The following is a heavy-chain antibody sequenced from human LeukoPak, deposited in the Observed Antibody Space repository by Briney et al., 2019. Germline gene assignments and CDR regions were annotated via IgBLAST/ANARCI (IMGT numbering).Heavy chain of an antibody. CDR3: ARDLGGYSYYYMDV. J-gene: IGHJ6*03. D-gene: IGHD3-16*01. Sequence: SETLSLTCTVSGGSISSYYWGWIRQPAGKGLEWIGRIYTSGGTNYNPSLKSRVTISVDKSRKQFSLQLSSVTAADTAVYYCARDLGGYSYYYMDVWGKGTTVTASS. CDR1: GGSISSYY. V-gene: IGHV4-4*07. CDR2: IYTSGGT.